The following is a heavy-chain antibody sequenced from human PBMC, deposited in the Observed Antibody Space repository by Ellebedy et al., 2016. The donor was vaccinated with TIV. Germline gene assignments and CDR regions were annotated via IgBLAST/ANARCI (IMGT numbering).Heavy chain of an antibody. CDR1: GFSLRTHGMC. V-gene: IGHV2-70*12. D-gene: IGHD3-10*01. CDR3: GRVRRDDKRPYNFFAIDV. CDR2: IDWDDSK. Sequence: SGPTLVKPTQTLTLTCTFSGFSLRTHGMCVTWIRQPPGKALEWLALIDWDDSKYYSTSLKTRLAISKGPAENQVVLTVTDLDPVDTGAYFCGRVRRDDKRPYNFFAIDVWGRGSTVIVSS. J-gene: IGHJ6*02.